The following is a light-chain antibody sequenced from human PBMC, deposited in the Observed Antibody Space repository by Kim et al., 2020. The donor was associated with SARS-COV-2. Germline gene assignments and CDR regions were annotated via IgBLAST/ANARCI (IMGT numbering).Light chain of an antibody. J-gene: IGLJ3*02. V-gene: IGLV3-1*01. CDR3: QAWDSSTEWV. Sequence: SPAHTARCTCSGDKLLHKFACLYQQKPGQAPVLVIYQDSKRPSWIPERFSGSNSGNTATLTISGTQAMDEAGYYCQAWDSSTEWVFGAGTKLTV. CDR2: QDS. CDR1: KLLHKF.